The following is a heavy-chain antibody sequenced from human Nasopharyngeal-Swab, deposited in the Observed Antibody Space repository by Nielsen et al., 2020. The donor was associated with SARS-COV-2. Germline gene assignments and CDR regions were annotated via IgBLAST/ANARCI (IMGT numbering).Heavy chain of an antibody. J-gene: IGHJ2*01. Sequence: GGSLRLSCAASGFTFSSYAMSWVRQAPGKGLEWVSAISGSGGSTYYADSVKGRFTISRDNSKNTLYLQMNSLRAEDTAVCYCAKDYGDYGIYWYFDLWGRGTLVTVSS. CDR3: AKDYGDYGIYWYFDL. CDR2: ISGSGGST. V-gene: IGHV3-23*01. CDR1: GFTFSSYA. D-gene: IGHD4-17*01.